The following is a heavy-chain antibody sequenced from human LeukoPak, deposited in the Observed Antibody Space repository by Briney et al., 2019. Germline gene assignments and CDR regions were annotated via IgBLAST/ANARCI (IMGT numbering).Heavy chain of an antibody. D-gene: IGHD5-18*01. CDR2: IYSGGRT. CDR1: GFTVSSNY. Sequence: QSGGSLRLSCAASGFTVSSNYMSWVRQAPGKGLEWVSVIYSGGRTKYADSVKGRFTISRDNSKNTLYLQMNSLRAEDTAVYYCAKGNGGYSYGLVWFDPWGQGTLVTVSS. V-gene: IGHV3-53*01. J-gene: IGHJ5*02. CDR3: AKGNGGYSYGLVWFDP.